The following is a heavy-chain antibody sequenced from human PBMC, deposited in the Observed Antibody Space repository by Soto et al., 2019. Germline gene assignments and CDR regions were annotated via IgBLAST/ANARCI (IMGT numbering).Heavy chain of an antibody. D-gene: IGHD6-13*01. V-gene: IGHV3-48*03. J-gene: IGHJ4*02. CDR3: ARDRAAGGY. Sequence: EVQLVESGGGLAQPGGSLRLSCVASGFSFSDYEMNWVRQAPGKGLEWVAYISSGGSTPHYADSVRGRFTVSRDNARKSLYLQMNALSVGDTALYYCARDRAAGGYWGQGTLVTVSS. CDR2: ISSGGSTP. CDR1: GFSFSDYE.